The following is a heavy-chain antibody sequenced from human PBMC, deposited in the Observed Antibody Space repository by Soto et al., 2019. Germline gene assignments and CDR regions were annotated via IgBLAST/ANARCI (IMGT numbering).Heavy chain of an antibody. CDR1: GVTFRSYA. CDR2: ISGGGDTT. D-gene: IGHD3-22*01. Sequence: EVQLLESGGNLVQPGGSLRLSCAASGVTFRSYAMTWVRQAPGKGLEWVSSISGGGDTTYHADSVKGRFTISRDNSKNTLYLQKNTLRAEDTAIYYCAGRKGRWLPDCFDYWGLGTLVTVSS. J-gene: IGHJ4*02. V-gene: IGHV3-23*01. CDR3: AGRKGRWLPDCFDY.